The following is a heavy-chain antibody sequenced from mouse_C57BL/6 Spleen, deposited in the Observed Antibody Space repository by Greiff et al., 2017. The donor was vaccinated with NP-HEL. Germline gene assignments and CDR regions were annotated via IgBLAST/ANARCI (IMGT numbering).Heavy chain of an antibody. J-gene: IGHJ2*01. V-gene: IGHV5-6*01. CDR2: ISSGGSYT. Sequence: EVPLVESGGDLVKPGGSLQLSCAASGFTFSSYGMSWVRQTPDKRLELVATISSGGSYTYYPDSVKGRFTISRDNAKNTLYLQMSSLKSEDTAMYYCARRGYDYDGDYVDYWGQGTTLTVSS. D-gene: IGHD2-4*01. CDR3: ARRGYDYDGDYVDY. CDR1: GFTFSSYG.